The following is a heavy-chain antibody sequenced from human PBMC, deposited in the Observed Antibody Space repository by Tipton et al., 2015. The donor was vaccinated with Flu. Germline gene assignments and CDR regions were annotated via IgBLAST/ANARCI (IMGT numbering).Heavy chain of an antibody. CDR1: GDSISRGSYY. CDR3: ARAADSSSGYQYRGFDY. J-gene: IGHJ4*02. D-gene: IGHD3-22*01. Sequence: TLSLTCTVSGDSISRGSYYYNWIRQPAGEGLEWIGRVCTNTNTNYKASLKSRVTISIDRSKNQFSLRLSSVTAADTAMYYCARAADSSSGYQYRGFDYWGQGTLVTVPS. CDR2: VCTNTNT. V-gene: IGHV4-61*02.